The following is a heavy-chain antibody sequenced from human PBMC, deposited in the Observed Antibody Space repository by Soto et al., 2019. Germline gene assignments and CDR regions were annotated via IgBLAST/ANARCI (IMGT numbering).Heavy chain of an antibody. CDR3: ARVYGSGSYYFDY. D-gene: IGHD3-10*01. Sequence: SETLSLTCTVSGGSISNAAYYWGWIRQPPGKGLECIGIIYYSGNTYYSPSLKSRVTMSVDTSKNQFSLKLSSVSAADTSMYYCARVYGSGSYYFDYWGQGTLVTV. V-gene: IGHV4-39*01. CDR2: IYYSGNT. CDR1: GGSISNAAYY. J-gene: IGHJ4*02.